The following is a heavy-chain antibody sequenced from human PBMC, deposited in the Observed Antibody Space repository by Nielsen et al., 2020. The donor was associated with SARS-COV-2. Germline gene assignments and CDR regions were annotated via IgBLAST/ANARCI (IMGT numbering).Heavy chain of an antibody. Sequence: ASVKVSCKTSGYTFSGYGINWVRQATGQGLEWMGWMNPNSGNTGYAQKFQGRLTLTGDTSLGTAYMELSGLSSADTAIYYCARPLGSLGSAAYSLTFWGQGTLVAVSS. D-gene: IGHD2-21*01. CDR1: GYTFSGYG. CDR2: MNPNSGNT. J-gene: IGHJ1*01. V-gene: IGHV1-8*02. CDR3: ARPLGSLGSAAYSLTF.